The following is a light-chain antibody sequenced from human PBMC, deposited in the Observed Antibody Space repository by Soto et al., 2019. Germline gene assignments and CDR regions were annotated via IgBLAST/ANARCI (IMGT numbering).Light chain of an antibody. Sequence: DIQMTQSPLSLSASVGDRVAITCRSSLSINTYLNWIQQKPGKAPKVLIYGASGLQNGVPSRFSGSGYGTIFTLTISSLRPEDSATYYCQQTFTTPHTFGRGTHLEIK. V-gene: IGKV1-39*01. CDR2: GAS. CDR1: LSINTY. J-gene: IGKJ2*01. CDR3: QQTFTTPHT.